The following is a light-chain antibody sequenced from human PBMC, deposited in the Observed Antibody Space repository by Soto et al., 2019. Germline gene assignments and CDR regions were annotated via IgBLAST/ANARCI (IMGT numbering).Light chain of an antibody. J-gene: IGKJ1*01. Sequence: ENVLTQSPCTLSLSPGERATLSCRASQSVSSSYLAWYQLKPGQAPRLLIYGASSRATGIPDRFSGSGSGTDFTLTISRLDPEDFAVYFCQQYGSSPRTFGQGTKVDIK. V-gene: IGKV3-20*01. CDR1: QSVSSSY. CDR2: GAS. CDR3: QQYGSSPRT.